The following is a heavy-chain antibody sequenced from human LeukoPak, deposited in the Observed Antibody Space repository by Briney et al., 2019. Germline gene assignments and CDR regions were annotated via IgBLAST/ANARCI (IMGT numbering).Heavy chain of an antibody. Sequence: ASVKVSCKASGYIFTDYYMHWVRQAPGQELGWMGRINPNSGGTNYAQKFQGRVTMTRDTSISTAYMELSRLRSDDTAVYYCARDQRGSGGLDYWGQGTLVTVSS. CDR3: ARDQRGSGGLDY. CDR1: GYIFTDYY. V-gene: IGHV1-2*06. D-gene: IGHD3-10*01. J-gene: IGHJ4*02. CDR2: INPNSGGT.